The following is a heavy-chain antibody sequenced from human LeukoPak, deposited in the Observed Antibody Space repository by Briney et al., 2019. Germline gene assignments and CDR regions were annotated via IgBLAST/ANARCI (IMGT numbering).Heavy chain of an antibody. CDR3: ARDQDIVVVVAALRQREMGGFDP. Sequence: ASVKVSCKASGYTFTSYDINWVRQATGQGLEWMGWMNPNSGNTGYAQKFQGRVTMTRTTSISTAYMELSSLRSEDTAVYYCARDQDIVVVVAALRQREMGGFDPWGQGTLVTVSS. J-gene: IGHJ5*02. CDR2: MNPNSGNT. D-gene: IGHD2-15*01. V-gene: IGHV1-8*01. CDR1: GYTFTSYD.